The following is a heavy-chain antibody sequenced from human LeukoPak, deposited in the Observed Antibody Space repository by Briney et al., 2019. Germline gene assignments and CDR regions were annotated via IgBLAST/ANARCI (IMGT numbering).Heavy chain of an antibody. CDR3: AKGVSVYYYYYMDV. Sequence: PGGSLRLSCAASGFTFSDYRMTWVRQAPGKGLEWVSAISGSGSSTYYADSVKGRFTISRDNSKNTLYLQMNSLRAEDTAVYYCAKGVSVYYYYYMDVWGKGTTVIVSS. CDR2: ISGSGSST. CDR1: GFTFSDYR. J-gene: IGHJ6*03. V-gene: IGHV3-23*01.